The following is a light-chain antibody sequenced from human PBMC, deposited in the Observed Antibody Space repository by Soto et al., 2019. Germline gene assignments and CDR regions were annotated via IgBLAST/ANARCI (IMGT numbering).Light chain of an antibody. Sequence: DIVMTQSPDSLAVSLGERATINCKSSQSVLYSSNNRDSLAWYQQKPGLPPKLLIYCASIRASGVPYRFSGGGSGTDFTLTISSLQAEDVAVYYCQQYYSTMYTFGQGTKLEIK. CDR2: CAS. J-gene: IGKJ2*01. V-gene: IGKV4-1*01. CDR1: QSVLYSSNNRDS. CDR3: QQYYSTMYT.